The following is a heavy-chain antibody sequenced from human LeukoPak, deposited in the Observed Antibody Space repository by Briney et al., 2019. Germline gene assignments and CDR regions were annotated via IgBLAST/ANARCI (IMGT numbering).Heavy chain of an antibody. D-gene: IGHD6-6*01. CDR1: GFTVSSNY. CDR2: IYSGGST. Sequence: GGSLRLSCAASGFTVSSNYMSWVRQAPGKGLEWVSVIYSGGSTYYADSVKGRFTISRDNPKNTLYLQMNSLRAEDTAVYYCARIRSSSQRLDYWGQGTLVTVSS. V-gene: IGHV3-53*01. CDR3: ARIRSSSQRLDY. J-gene: IGHJ4*02.